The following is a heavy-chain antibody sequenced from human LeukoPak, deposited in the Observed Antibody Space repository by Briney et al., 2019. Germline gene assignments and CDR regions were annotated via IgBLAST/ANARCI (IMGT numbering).Heavy chain of an antibody. CDR1: GFTFSSYY. CDR2: IKDDGSED. D-gene: IGHD2-15*01. V-gene: IGHV3-7*01. Sequence: GGSLTLSCAASGFTFSSYYMTWVRQAPGKGLEWVATIKDDGSEDYYLDSVKGRFTISRDNAKSSMWLQMSSLRAEDTAVYYCGRDQTPFYWGQGSLVTVSS. J-gene: IGHJ4*02. CDR3: GRDQTPFY.